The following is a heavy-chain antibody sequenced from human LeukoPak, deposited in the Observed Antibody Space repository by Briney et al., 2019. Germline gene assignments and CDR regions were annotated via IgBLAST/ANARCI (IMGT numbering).Heavy chain of an antibody. Sequence: GGSLRLSCAVSGFTFSNYEMDWVRQAPGKGLEWVSYISSNSIHYADSVKGRFIISRDNAKNSVYLQMNSLRDDDTGVYYCATLVVWGQGTLVTVSS. CDR2: ISSNSI. CDR1: GFTFSNYE. J-gene: IGHJ4*02. D-gene: IGHD2-15*01. CDR3: ATLVV. V-gene: IGHV3-48*03.